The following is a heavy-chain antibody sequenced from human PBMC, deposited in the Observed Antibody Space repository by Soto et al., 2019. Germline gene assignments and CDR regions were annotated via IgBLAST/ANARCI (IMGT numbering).Heavy chain of an antibody. Sequence: QVQLVQSGAEVKKPGASVKVSCKASGYTFTNFGISWVRQAPGQGLEWMGWISAYNGNTNYAKKYQGRVTMTTGTSTSTAYMEVRSLRFDGTAVYYCAGGGTPIDYWGQGTLVTVSS. V-gene: IGHV1-18*01. CDR3: AGGGTPIDY. CDR1: GYTFTNFG. CDR2: ISAYNGNT. J-gene: IGHJ4*02. D-gene: IGHD3-16*01.